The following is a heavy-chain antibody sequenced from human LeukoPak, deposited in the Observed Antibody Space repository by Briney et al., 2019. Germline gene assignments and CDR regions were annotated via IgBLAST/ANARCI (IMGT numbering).Heavy chain of an antibody. Sequence: PGGSLRLSCAASGFTFSSYSMNWVRQAPGKGLVWVSRINEDGSTTNHADSVKGRFTISRDNAKNTLYMQMNSLRAEDTAVYYCVRDLGGRSGHWGQGTLVTVSS. CDR2: INEDGSTT. J-gene: IGHJ4*02. D-gene: IGHD1-26*01. CDR1: GFTFSSYS. CDR3: VRDLGGRSGH. V-gene: IGHV3-74*01.